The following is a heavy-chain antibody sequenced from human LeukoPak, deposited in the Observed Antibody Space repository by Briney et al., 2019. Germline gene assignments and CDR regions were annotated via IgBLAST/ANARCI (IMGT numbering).Heavy chain of an antibody. CDR3: AREPTYGSGSYHDY. V-gene: IGHV3-21*01. CDR2: ISSSSSYI. J-gene: IGHJ4*02. D-gene: IGHD3-10*01. Sequence: PGGSLRLSCAASGFTFSSYSMNWVRQAPGKGLEWFSSISSSSSYIYYADSVKGRFTISRDNAKNSLYLQMNSLRAEDTAVYYCAREPTYGSGSYHDYWGQGTLVTVSS. CDR1: GFTFSSYS.